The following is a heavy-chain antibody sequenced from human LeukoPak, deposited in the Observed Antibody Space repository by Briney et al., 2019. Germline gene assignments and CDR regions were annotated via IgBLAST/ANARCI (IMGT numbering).Heavy chain of an antibody. CDR3: AKDSGSYRYYYYYGMDV. J-gene: IGHJ6*02. V-gene: IGHV3-23*01. CDR1: GFTFSSYA. CDR2: ISGSGGST. D-gene: IGHD1-26*01. Sequence: GGSLRLSCAASGFTFSSYAMSWVRQAPGRGLEWVSAISGSGGSTYYADSVKGRFTIPINNPKNTLYLQMNSLRAEDTAVYYCAKDSGSYRYYYYYGMDVWGQGTTVTVSS.